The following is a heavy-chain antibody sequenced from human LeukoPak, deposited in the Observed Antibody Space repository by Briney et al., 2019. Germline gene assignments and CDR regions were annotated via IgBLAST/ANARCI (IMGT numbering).Heavy chain of an antibody. V-gene: IGHV3-30-3*01. CDR3: ARDGPPRIFGVVSYFFDY. D-gene: IGHD3-3*02. Sequence: PGRSLRLSCAASGFTFSNYAMHWVRQAPGKGLEWVAVISCDGSNKYYADSVKGRFTISRDNSENTLYLQMNSLRDEDTAVYYFARDGPPRIFGVVSYFFDYWGQGTLVTVSS. CDR1: GFTFSNYA. CDR2: ISCDGSNK. J-gene: IGHJ4*02.